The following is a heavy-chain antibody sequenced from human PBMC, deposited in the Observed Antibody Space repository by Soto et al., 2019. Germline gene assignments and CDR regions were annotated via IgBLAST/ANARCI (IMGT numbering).Heavy chain of an antibody. CDR3: ARADPDASVGY. J-gene: IGHJ4*02. Sequence: SETLSLTCTVSGGSMSSYYWTWLRQYPGRGLEWIGYISYSGSTYYNPSLKSRVTISADTSKNKFSLRMNSMIVADTAVYYCARADPDASVGYWGQGTLVTVSS. CDR1: GGSMSSYY. CDR2: ISYSGST. D-gene: IGHD2-15*01. V-gene: IGHV4-59*01.